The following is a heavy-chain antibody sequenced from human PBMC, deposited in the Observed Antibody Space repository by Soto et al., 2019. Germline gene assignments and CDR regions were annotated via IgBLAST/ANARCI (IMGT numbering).Heavy chain of an antibody. V-gene: IGHV1-2*02. Sequence: AAVSVSGKASGSTFTGAYIHWVRQAPVQGLEWMGCINPNSGGTEFAQKFQGRVIVTRDTSITTVYMEVSSLRSDDTGVYYWARDVTPHSYGVDGWGEGIAVTVSS. CDR1: GSTFTGAY. D-gene: IGHD3-10*01. J-gene: IGHJ6*04. CDR2: INPNSGGT. CDR3: ARDVTPHSYGVDG.